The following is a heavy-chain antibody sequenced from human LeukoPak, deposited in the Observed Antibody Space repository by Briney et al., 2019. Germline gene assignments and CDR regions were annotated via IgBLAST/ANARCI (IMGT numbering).Heavy chain of an antibody. CDR1: GFTFSSYD. CDR3: ARAYSSTWYDSPLDY. V-gene: IGHV3-13*05. J-gene: IGHJ4*02. CDR2: IGTTGDP. D-gene: IGHD6-13*01. Sequence: GGSLSLSCAASGFTFSSYDMHWVRQGTGKGLECVSGIGTTGDPHYAGSVKGRFTISRENAKNSFYLQMNSLRAGDTAVYYCARAYSSTWYDSPLDYWGQGTLVTVSS.